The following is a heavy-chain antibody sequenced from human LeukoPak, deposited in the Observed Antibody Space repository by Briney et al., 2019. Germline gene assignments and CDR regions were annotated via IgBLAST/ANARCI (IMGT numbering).Heavy chain of an antibody. CDR2: IRSKANSYAT. Sequence: GGSLRLSCTASGFTFSGSAMHWVRQASGKGLEWVGRIRSKANSYATVYAASVKGRFTISRDDLKNTAYLQMNSLKTEDTAVYYCTSGLSVRRSNNTPVDYWGQGTLVTVSS. CDR3: TSGLSVRRSNNTPVDY. J-gene: IGHJ4*02. V-gene: IGHV3-73*01. D-gene: IGHD1-1*01. CDR1: GFTFSGSA.